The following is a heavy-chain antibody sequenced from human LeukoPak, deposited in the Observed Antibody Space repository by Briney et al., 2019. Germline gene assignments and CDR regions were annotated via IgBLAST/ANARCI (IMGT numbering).Heavy chain of an antibody. V-gene: IGHV3-11*04. D-gene: IGHD6-19*01. J-gene: IGHJ4*02. CDR1: GFTFSDYY. CDR2: ISSSGSTI. Sequence: SGGSLRLSCAASGFTFSDYYMSWIRQAPGKGLEWVSYISSSGSTIYYADSVKGRFTISRDNAKNSLYLQMNSLRAEDTAVYYCARVMTYSSGWYLDYWGQGTLITVSS. CDR3: ARVMTYSSGWYLDY.